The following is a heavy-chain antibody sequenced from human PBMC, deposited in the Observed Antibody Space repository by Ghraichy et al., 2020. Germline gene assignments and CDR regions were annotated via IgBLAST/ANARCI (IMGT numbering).Heavy chain of an antibody. V-gene: IGHV4-59*08. CDR2: IYDNGRT. Sequence: SQTLSLTCTVSGGSIAENYWSWIRQPPGKGLEWIGYIYDNGRTDYNPSLKSRVTISVDTSRNQISLKLTSVTAPDTAFYYCARLADGDYFDHWGQGTLVTVSS. J-gene: IGHJ4*02. D-gene: IGHD4-17*01. CDR3: ARLADGDYFDH. CDR1: GGSIAENY.